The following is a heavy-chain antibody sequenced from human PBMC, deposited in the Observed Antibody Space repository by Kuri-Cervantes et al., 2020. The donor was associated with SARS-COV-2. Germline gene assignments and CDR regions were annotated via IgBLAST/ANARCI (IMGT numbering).Heavy chain of an antibody. J-gene: IGHJ5*02. CDR1: GESIGSYIYY. Sequence: SETLSLTCSVSGESIGSYIYYWSWIRQPAVKGLEWIGRISASGSTNYNPSLKSRVSISIDTSKNQFSLKLLSVTAADTAVFFCARDLHGSGSSPGAPENWFDPWGQGTLVTVSS. V-gene: IGHV4-61*02. CDR3: ARDLHGSGSSPGAPENWFDP. D-gene: IGHD3-10*01. CDR2: ISASGST.